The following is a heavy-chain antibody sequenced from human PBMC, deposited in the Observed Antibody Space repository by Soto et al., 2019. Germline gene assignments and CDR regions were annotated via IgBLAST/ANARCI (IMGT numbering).Heavy chain of an antibody. V-gene: IGHV3-33*01. CDR1: GFTFSSYG. CDR2: IWYDGSNK. Sequence: QVQLVESGGGVVQPGRSLRLSCAASGFTFSSYGMHWVRQAPGKGLEWVAVIWYDGSNKYYADSVKGRFTISRDNSKNTLYLQMNSLRAEDKAVYYCARDPTHCSGGSCYLRGTYGMDVWGQGTTVTVSS. J-gene: IGHJ6*02. CDR3: ARDPTHCSGGSCYLRGTYGMDV. D-gene: IGHD2-15*01.